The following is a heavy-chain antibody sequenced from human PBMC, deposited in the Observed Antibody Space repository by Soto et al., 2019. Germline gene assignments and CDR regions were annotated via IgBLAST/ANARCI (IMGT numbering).Heavy chain of an antibody. Sequence: SEALSLTCTVSGGSISSGGYYWSWIRQHPGKGLEWIGYIYYSGSTYYNPSLKSRVTISVDTSKNQFSLKLSSVTAADTAVYYCARFSPWRIGYCSSTSCYTGVAKFDPWGQGTLVTVSS. CDR2: IYYSGST. D-gene: IGHD2-2*02. J-gene: IGHJ5*02. CDR1: GGSISSGGYY. CDR3: ARFSPWRIGYCSSTSCYTGVAKFDP. V-gene: IGHV4-31*03.